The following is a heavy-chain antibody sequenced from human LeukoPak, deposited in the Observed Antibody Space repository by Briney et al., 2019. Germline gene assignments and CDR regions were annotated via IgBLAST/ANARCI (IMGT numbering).Heavy chain of an antibody. CDR2: ISGSSTTI. CDR3: AKARVGSSYDALDI. CDR1: GFTFSSYA. J-gene: IGHJ3*02. V-gene: IGHV3-48*01. D-gene: IGHD2-15*01. Sequence: GGSLRLSCAASGFTFSSYAMSWVRQAPGKGLEWVSYISGSSTTIYYSDSVKGRFTVSRDNARNSLYLQMNSLRAEDTAVYDCAKARVGSSYDALDIWGQGTMVTVSS.